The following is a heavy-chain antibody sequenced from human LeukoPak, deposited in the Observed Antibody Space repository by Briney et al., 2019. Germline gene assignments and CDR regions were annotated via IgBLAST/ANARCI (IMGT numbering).Heavy chain of an antibody. Sequence: GGSLRLSCAASGFTFSDYYMSWIRQAPGKGLEWVSYISSSGSTIYYADSVKGRFTISRDNAKNSLYLQMNSLRAEDTALYYCAKGDRYYDSSGYLDYWGQGTLVTVSS. CDR2: ISSSGSTI. V-gene: IGHV3-11*01. CDR1: GFTFSDYY. D-gene: IGHD3-22*01. J-gene: IGHJ4*02. CDR3: AKGDRYYDSSGYLDY.